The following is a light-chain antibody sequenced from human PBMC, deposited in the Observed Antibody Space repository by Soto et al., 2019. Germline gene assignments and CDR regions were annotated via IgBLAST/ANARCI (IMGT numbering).Light chain of an antibody. CDR2: DVS. V-gene: IGLV2-14*03. CDR3: SSYASSNTYV. Sequence: QSALTQPASVSGSPGQSITISCTGTSSDVGGYNYVSWYQQHPGKAPKLMIYDVSNRPSGVSNRFSGSKSGITASLTISGLQTDDEADYYCSSYASSNTYVFGTGTKVTVL. CDR1: SSDVGGYNY. J-gene: IGLJ1*01.